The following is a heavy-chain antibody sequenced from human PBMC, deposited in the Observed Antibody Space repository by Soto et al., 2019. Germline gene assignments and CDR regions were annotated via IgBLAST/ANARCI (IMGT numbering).Heavy chain of an antibody. CDR3: ARGRGDGYNQNWYFDL. CDR2: INNGGSS. CDR1: GGSFSGYY. J-gene: IGHJ2*01. Sequence: QVHLQQWGAGLLKPSETLSLTCAVYGGSFSGYYWSWIRQPPGKGLEWIGEINNGGSSNYNPSLKSRGSMSVGTSNNQFYLKLTSVTAADTAVYYCARGRGDGYNQNWYFDLWGRGTLVTVSS. V-gene: IGHV4-34*01. D-gene: IGHD3-10*01.